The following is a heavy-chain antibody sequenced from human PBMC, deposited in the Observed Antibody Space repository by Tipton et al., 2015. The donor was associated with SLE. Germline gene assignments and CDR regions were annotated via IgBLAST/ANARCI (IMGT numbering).Heavy chain of an antibody. V-gene: IGHV4-4*07. CDR2: VDTSGSV. D-gene: IGHD3-10*01. J-gene: IGHJ3*02. CDR3: ARGSYGTDAFDI. CDR1: GGSISSHY. Sequence: TLSLTCTVSGGSISSHYWSWIRQPPGKGLELIGRVDTSGSVKFNPTLKSRVTMSLDTSKNQFSLKLSSVTAADTAVYYCARGSYGTDAFDIWGQGTMVTVSS.